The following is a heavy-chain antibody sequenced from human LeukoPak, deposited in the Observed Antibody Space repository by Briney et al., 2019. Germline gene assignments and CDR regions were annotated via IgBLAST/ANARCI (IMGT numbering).Heavy chain of an antibody. D-gene: IGHD3-3*01. Sequence: SETLSLTCTVSGGSISSYYWSWIRQPPGKGLEWTGYIYYSGSTNYNPSLKSRVTISVDTSKNQFSLKLSSVTAADTAVYYCARHRRAYDFLAWGQGTLVTVSS. CDR2: IYYSGST. CDR1: GGSISSYY. CDR3: ARHRRAYDFLA. V-gene: IGHV4-59*01. J-gene: IGHJ5*02.